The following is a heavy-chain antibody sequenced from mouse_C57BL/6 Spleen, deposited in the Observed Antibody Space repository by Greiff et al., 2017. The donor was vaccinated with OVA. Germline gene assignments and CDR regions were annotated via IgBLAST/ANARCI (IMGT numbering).Heavy chain of an antibody. CDR2: INPNNGGT. V-gene: IGHV1-18*01. D-gene: IGHD1-1*01. CDR3: AREGSNYWYFDV. J-gene: IGHJ1*03. Sequence: VQLQQSGPELVKPGASVKLSCKASGYTFTDYNMDWVKQSPGQSLEWIGDINPNNGGTTYNQKFKGKATLTVDKSSSTAYMELRSLTSEDTAVYYCAREGSNYWYFDVWGTGTTVTVSS. CDR1: GYTFTDYN.